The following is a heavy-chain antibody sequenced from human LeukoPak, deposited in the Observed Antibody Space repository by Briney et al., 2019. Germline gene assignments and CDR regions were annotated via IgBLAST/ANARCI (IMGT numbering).Heavy chain of an antibody. Sequence: SETLSLTCAVYGGCFSGYYWSWIRQPPGKGLEWIGEINHSGSTNYNPSLKSRVTTSVDTSKNQFSLKLSSVTAADTAVYYCARGQTGYDSYYYYYMDVWGKGTTVTVSS. CDR3: ARGQTGYDSYYYYYMDV. CDR1: GGCFSGYY. D-gene: IGHD5-12*01. V-gene: IGHV4-34*01. CDR2: INHSGST. J-gene: IGHJ6*03.